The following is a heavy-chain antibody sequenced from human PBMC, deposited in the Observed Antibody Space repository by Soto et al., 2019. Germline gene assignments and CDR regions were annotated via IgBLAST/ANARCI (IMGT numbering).Heavy chain of an antibody. CDR1: GFTFSSYG. J-gene: IGHJ4*02. CDR3: ARAKTHDYGDYVLFY. V-gene: IGHV3-33*01. D-gene: IGHD4-17*01. Sequence: PGGSLRLSCAASGFTFSSYGMHWVRQAPGKGLEWVAVIWYDGSNKYYADSVKGRFTISRDNSKNTLYLQMNSLRAEDTAVYYCARAKTHDYGDYVLFYWGQGTLVTVSS. CDR2: IWYDGSNK.